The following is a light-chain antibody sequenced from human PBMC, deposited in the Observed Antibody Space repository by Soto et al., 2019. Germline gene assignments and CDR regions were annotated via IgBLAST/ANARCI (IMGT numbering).Light chain of an antibody. CDR2: DAS. CDR3: QQRMNWPLT. Sequence: EIVWTQSPATLSFSPGERATLSCRASQTVSSYLLWYQQKRGQAPRLLIYDASNRATGIPARFSGSGSGTDFTLTISSLEPEDFAVYYCQQRMNWPLTFGQGRLLEIK. J-gene: IGKJ5*01. CDR1: QTVSSY. V-gene: IGKV3-11*01.